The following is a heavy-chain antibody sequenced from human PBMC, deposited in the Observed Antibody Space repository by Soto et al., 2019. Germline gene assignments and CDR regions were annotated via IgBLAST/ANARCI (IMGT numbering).Heavy chain of an antibody. J-gene: IGHJ6*04. CDR3: AQVDNYVAPTPQNV. CDR1: GYIFVNYG. D-gene: IGHD3-16*01. CDR2: ISPYSGNT. V-gene: IGHV1-18*01. Sequence: QVQLVQSGDEVRKPGSSVKVSCKASGYIFVNYGIAWVRQAPGQGLEWMGWISPYSGNTHYASKVQSGLTMTTVTPTSTAYMDRGSLTSDDTAVYYCAQVDNYVAPTPQNVWGKGTTVTVSS.